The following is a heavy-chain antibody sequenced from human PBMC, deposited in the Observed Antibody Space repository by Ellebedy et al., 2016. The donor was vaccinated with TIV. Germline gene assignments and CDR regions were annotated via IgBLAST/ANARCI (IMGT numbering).Heavy chain of an antibody. J-gene: IGHJ2*01. CDR2: ISYVGNNE. CDR3: ARPRRITIFERILYFDL. CDR1: GFTFNSYG. Sequence: GESLKISCAASGFTFNSYGMHWVRQAPGKGLEWVAVISYVGNNEDYADSVKGRFTTYRDNSQNPLCWQMDSLRVEDTAVYYCARPRRITIFERILYFDLWGRGTLVTVSS. D-gene: IGHD3-3*01. V-gene: IGHV3-30*03.